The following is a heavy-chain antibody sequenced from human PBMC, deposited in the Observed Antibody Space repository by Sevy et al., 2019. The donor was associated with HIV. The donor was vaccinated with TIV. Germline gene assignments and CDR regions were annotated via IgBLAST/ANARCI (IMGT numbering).Heavy chain of an antibody. CDR2: INTNTGNP. CDR1: GYTFTSYA. D-gene: IGHD2-8*01. V-gene: IGHV7-4-1*02. CDR3: AREEGGNGDNWFDP. Sequence: ASVKVSCKASGYTFTSYAMNWVRQAPGQGLEWMGWINTNTGNPTYAQGFTGRFVFSLDTSVSTEYLQISSLKAEDTAVYYCAREEGGNGDNWFDPWGQGTLVTVSS. J-gene: IGHJ5*02.